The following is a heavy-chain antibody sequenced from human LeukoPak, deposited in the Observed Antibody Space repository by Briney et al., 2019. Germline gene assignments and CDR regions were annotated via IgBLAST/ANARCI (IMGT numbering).Heavy chain of an antibody. CDR1: GFTFNNYD. V-gene: IGHV3-30*02. CDR3: AKQSSLRVGAYFDY. J-gene: IGHJ4*02. Sequence: GGSLRLSCAASGFTFNNYDMHWVRQAPGKGLEWVAFIRYDGSNKYYADSVKGRFTISRDNSKNTLYLQMNSLRAEDTAVYYCAKQSSLRVGAYFDYWGQGTLVTVSS. D-gene: IGHD1-26*01. CDR2: IRYDGSNK.